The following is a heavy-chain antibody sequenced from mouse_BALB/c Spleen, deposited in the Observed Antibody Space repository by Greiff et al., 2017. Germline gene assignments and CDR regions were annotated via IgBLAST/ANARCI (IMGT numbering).Heavy chain of an antibody. V-gene: IGHV5-9-4*01. J-gene: IGHJ4*01. CDR1: GFTFSSYA. CDR3: ARVLWDGYAMDY. Sequence: EVKVVESGGGLVKPGGSLKLSCAASGFTFSSYAMSWVRQSPEKRLEWVAEISSGGSYTYYPDTVTGRFTISRDNAKNTLYLEMSSLRSEDTAMYYCARVLWDGYAMDYWGQGTSVTVSS. D-gene: IGHD4-1*01. CDR2: ISSGGSYT.